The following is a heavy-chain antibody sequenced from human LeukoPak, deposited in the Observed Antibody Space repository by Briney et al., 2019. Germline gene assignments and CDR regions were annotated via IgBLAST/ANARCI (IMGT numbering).Heavy chain of an antibody. CDR1: GFTFNTYW. D-gene: IGHD3-10*01. CDR2: IWYDGTNK. Sequence: GGSLRLSCAASGFTFNTYWMTWVRQAPGKGLEWVAVIWYDGTNKYYADSVKGRFTISRDNSKNTLYLQLNSLRAEDTAEYYCARETGDGSGSYPDYWGQGTLVTVSS. V-gene: IGHV3-33*08. J-gene: IGHJ4*02. CDR3: ARETGDGSGSYPDY.